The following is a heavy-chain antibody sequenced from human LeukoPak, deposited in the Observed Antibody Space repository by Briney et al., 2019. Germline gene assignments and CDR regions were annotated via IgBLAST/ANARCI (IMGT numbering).Heavy chain of an antibody. J-gene: IGHJ6*02. CDR3: ARDDDYSNYDRYYGLDV. D-gene: IGHD4-11*01. CDR2: IYYLGST. CDR1: GGSISSYY. Sequence: SETLSLTCTVSGGSISSYYWSWIRQPPGKGLEWVGHIYYLGSTNYNPSLKSRVTISIDTSKNYFSLKLNSVIAADTAVYYCARDDDYSNYDRYYGLDVWGQGTTVTVSS. V-gene: IGHV4-59*01.